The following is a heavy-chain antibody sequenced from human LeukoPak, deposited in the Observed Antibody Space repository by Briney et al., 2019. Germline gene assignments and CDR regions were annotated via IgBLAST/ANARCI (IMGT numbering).Heavy chain of an antibody. J-gene: IGHJ6*02. D-gene: IGHD2-2*01. V-gene: IGHV3-48*03. Sequence: GGSLRLSCAASGFTFSSYEMNWVRQAPGKGLEWVSYVSSSGSTIYYADSVKGRFTISRGNAKNSLYLQMNSLRAEDTAVYYCARGALNYCSSTSCYTYYYGMDVWGQGTTVTVSS. CDR1: GFTFSSYE. CDR2: VSSSGSTI. CDR3: ARGALNYCSSTSCYTYYYGMDV.